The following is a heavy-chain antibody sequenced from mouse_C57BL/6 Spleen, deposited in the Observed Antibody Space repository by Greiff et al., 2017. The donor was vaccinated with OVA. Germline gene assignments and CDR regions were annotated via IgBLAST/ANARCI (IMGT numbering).Heavy chain of an antibody. CDR2: IDPSDSET. Sequence: VQLQQPGAELVRPGSSVKLSCKASGYTFTSYWMHWVKQRPIQGLEWIGNIDPSDSETHYNQKFKDKATLTVDKSSSTAYMQLSSLTSEDSAVYYCATSGPLYYAMDYWGQGTSVTVSS. J-gene: IGHJ4*01. D-gene: IGHD1-3*01. CDR1: GYTFTSYW. CDR3: ATSGPLYYAMDY. V-gene: IGHV1-52*01.